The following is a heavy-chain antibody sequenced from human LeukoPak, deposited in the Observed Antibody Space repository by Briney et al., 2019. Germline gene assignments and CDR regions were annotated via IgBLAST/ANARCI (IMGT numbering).Heavy chain of an antibody. D-gene: IGHD1-26*01. CDR1: GHTFTSFG. J-gene: IGHJ5*02. Sequence: ASVKVSCKTSGHTFTSFGFSWVRQAPGQGLEWMGWISAYNGDTSYAQKLQGRVTMTTDTSTSTAYMELRSLRSDDTAVYYCARDSSGSYDNWFDPWGQGTLVTVSS. V-gene: IGHV1-18*01. CDR3: ARDSSGSYDNWFDP. CDR2: ISAYNGDT.